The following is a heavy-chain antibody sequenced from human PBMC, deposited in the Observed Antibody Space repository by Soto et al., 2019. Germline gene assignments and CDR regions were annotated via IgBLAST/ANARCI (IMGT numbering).Heavy chain of an antibody. D-gene: IGHD6-13*01. J-gene: IGHJ4*02. V-gene: IGHV4-30-4*01. Sequence: SEPLSLTCTVSGGSISSGDYYWSWIRQPPGKGLEWIGSIYYSGSTYYNPSLKSRVTISVDTSKNQFSLKLNSVTAADTAVYYCASRHSSPYFDYWGQGTLVTVSS. CDR3: ASRHSSPYFDY. CDR1: GGSISSGDYY. CDR2: IYYSGST.